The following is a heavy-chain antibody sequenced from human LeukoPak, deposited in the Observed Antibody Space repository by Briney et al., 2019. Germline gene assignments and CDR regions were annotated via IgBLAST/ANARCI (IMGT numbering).Heavy chain of an antibody. CDR3: AKESGITMVRGVLDY. Sequence: GGSLRLSCAASGFTFSSHAMSWVRQAPGKGLEWVSTIRYSGHSTYYADSVKGRFTISRDNSENTMYLQMNSLRAEDMAVYYCAKESGITMVRGVLDYWGQGTLVIVSS. D-gene: IGHD3-10*01. CDR1: GFTFSSHA. CDR2: IRYSGHST. V-gene: IGHV3-23*01. J-gene: IGHJ4*02.